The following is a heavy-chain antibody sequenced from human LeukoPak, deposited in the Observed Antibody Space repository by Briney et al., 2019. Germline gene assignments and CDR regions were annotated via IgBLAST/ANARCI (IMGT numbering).Heavy chain of an antibody. CDR3: ARSAARGVIIRAPYYYYYMDV. CDR1: GGSISSSSYY. J-gene: IGHJ6*03. D-gene: IGHD3-10*01. V-gene: IGHV4-39*07. CDR2: IYTSGST. Sequence: SETLSLTCTVSGGSISSSSYYWGWIRQPPGKGLEWIGRIYTSGSTNYNPSLKSRVTISVDTSKNQFSLKLSSVTAADTAVYYCARSAARGVIIRAPYYYYYMDVWGKGTTVTISS.